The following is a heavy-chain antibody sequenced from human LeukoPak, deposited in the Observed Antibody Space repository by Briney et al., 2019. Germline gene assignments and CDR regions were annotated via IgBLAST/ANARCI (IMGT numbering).Heavy chain of an antibody. Sequence: GGSLRLSCAASGFTFSSYAMSWVRQAPGKGLEWVSAISGSGGSTYYADSVKGRFTISRDNSKNTLYLQMNSLRAEDTAVYYCAKAPLAYCGGDCYLGGWGQGTLVTVSS. CDR3: AKAPLAYCGGDCYLGG. J-gene: IGHJ4*02. CDR1: GFTFSSYA. D-gene: IGHD2-21*01. V-gene: IGHV3-23*01. CDR2: ISGSGGST.